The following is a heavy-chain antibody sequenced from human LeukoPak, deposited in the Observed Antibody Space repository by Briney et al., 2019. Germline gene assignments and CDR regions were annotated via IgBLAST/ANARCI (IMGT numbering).Heavy chain of an antibody. V-gene: IGHV3-23*01. CDR2: ITASGNTT. CDR3: AKQSYARSLGE. CDR1: GFIFDIDA. D-gene: IGHD2-8*01. J-gene: IGHJ4*02. Sequence: PGGSLRLSCTASGFIFDIDAMSWVRQAPGKGLEWVSGITASGNTTYYADSVKGRFTISRDNSKNTLYLQMSSLRVEDTAVYYCAKQSYARSLGEGGPGTLVSVSS.